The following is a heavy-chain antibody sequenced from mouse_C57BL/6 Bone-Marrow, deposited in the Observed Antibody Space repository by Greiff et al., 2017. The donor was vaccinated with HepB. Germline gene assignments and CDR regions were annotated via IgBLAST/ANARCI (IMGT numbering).Heavy chain of an antibody. CDR1: GFTFSSYG. J-gene: IGHJ2*01. V-gene: IGHV5-6*02. D-gene: IGHD1-1*01. CDR2: ISSGGSYT. Sequence: EVMLVESGGDLVKPGGSLKLSCAASGFTFSSYGMSWVRQTPDKRLEWVATISSGGSYTYYPDSVKGRFTISRDNAKNTLYLQMSSLKSEDTAMYYCARRLLLYFDYGGQGTTLTVSS. CDR3: ARRLLLYFDY.